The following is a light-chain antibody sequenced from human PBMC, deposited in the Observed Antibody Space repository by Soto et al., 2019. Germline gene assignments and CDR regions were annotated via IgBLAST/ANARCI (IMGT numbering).Light chain of an antibody. CDR1: SSNIGGNS. V-gene: IGLV1-51*01. CDR2: DDN. J-gene: IGLJ1*01. CDR3: GSWDSSLSAYV. Sequence: QSVLTQPPSVSAAPGQKVTISCSGSSSNIGGNSVSWYQQLPGTAPKRLIYDDNKRPSGIPDRFSGSKSGTSATLGITGFQTGDEADYYCGSWDSSLSAYVFGTGTKV.